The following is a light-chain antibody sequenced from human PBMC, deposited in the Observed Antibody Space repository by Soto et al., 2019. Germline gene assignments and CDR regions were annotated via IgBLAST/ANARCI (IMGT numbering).Light chain of an antibody. CDR2: EAS. Sequence: QSALTQPASVSGSPGQSITLTCTGTSSDIVNYNLVSWYQQYPGKAPKLIIYEASKRPSGVSNRFSGSKSGNTASLTISGLQAEDGADYYCCSYTRGGSFVFGSGTKVTVL. CDR3: CSYTRGGSFV. V-gene: IGLV2-23*01. CDR1: SSDIVNYNL. J-gene: IGLJ1*01.